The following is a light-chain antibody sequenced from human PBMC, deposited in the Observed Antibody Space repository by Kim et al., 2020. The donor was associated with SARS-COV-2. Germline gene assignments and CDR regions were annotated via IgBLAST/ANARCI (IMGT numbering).Light chain of an antibody. Sequence: SGPGSSYHVGAVSHLPSYQQLPGTAPKLLISGNSNRPSGVPDRFSGSKSGPSASLAITGLQAEDEADYYCQSYDSRLSGSRVFGGGTQLTVL. CDR1: SYHVGAVSH. CDR2: GNS. CDR3: QSYDSRLSGSRV. V-gene: IGLV1-40*01. J-gene: IGLJ2*01.